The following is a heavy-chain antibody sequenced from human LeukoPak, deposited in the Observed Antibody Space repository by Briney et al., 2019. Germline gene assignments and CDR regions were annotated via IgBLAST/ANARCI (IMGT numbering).Heavy chain of an antibody. Sequence: ASVKVSCKASGYTFTGYYMHWVRQAPGQGLEWMGWINPNSGGTNYAQKFQGRVTMTRDTSISTAYMELRSLRSDDTAVYYCARVDPPRDVDLEYWGQGTLVTVSS. CDR3: ARVDPPRDVDLEY. CDR2: INPNSGGT. D-gene: IGHD3-3*01. V-gene: IGHV1-2*02. CDR1: GYTFTGYY. J-gene: IGHJ4*02.